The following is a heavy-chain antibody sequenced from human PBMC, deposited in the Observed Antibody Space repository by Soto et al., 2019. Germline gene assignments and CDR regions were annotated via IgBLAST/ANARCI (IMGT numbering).Heavy chain of an antibody. Sequence: VASLEISCKVSGYSFAGYWITWVRQKPGKGLEWMGRIDPSDSQTYYSPSFRGHVTISATKSITTVFLQWSSLRASDTAMYYCARQIYDSDTGPNFQYYFDSWGQGTPVTVSS. D-gene: IGHD3-22*01. CDR2: IDPSDSQT. CDR3: ARQIYDSDTGPNFQYYFDS. CDR1: GYSFAGYW. V-gene: IGHV5-10-1*01. J-gene: IGHJ4*02.